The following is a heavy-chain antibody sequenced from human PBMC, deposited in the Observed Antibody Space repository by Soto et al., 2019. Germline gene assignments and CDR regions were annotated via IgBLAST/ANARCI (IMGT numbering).Heavy chain of an antibody. Sequence: EVQLVESGGGLVQPGRSLRLSCAASGFTFDDYAMHWVRQAPGKGLEWVSGISWNSGSIGYADSVKGRFTISRDNAKNSLYLQMNSLRAEDTALYYCAKGYCSSTSCYGLDYWGQGTLVTVSS. J-gene: IGHJ4*02. D-gene: IGHD2-2*01. CDR1: GFTFDDYA. V-gene: IGHV3-9*01. CDR3: AKGYCSSTSCYGLDY. CDR2: ISWNSGSI.